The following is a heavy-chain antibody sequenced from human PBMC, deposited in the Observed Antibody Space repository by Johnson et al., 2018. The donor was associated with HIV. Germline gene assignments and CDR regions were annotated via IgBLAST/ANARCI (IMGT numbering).Heavy chain of an antibody. V-gene: IGHV3-11*04. J-gene: IGHJ3*01. CDR2: ISSSGSTI. Sequence: QVQLVESGGGLVKPGGSLRLSCAASGFSFSDYYMSWIRQAPGKGLEWVSYISSSGSTIYYADSVKGRFTISRDNAKNSLYLQMNSLRAEDTAVYYCAGDSLTASLDAFDLWGKGTVVTVSS. CDR1: GFSFSDYY. D-gene: IGHD2-21*02. CDR3: AGDSLTASLDAFDL.